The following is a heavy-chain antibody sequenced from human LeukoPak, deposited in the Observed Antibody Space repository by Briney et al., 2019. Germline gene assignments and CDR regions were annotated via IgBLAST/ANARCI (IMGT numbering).Heavy chain of an antibody. Sequence: ASVKVSCKASGYTFTGYYMHWVRQAPGQGLEWMGWINPNSGDTNYAQKLRGRVTMTTDTSTSTAYMDLRSLRSDDTALYYCARAVTPSSYYFDSWGQGTLVTVSS. V-gene: IGHV1-2*02. D-gene: IGHD4-17*01. CDR1: GYTFTGYY. J-gene: IGHJ4*02. CDR2: INPNSGDT. CDR3: ARAVTPSSYYFDS.